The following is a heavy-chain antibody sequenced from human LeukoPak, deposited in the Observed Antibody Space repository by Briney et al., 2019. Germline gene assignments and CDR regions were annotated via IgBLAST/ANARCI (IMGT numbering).Heavy chain of an antibody. J-gene: IGHJ5*02. Sequence: SVGSLRLSCAASGFTFSSYAMSWVRHAPGKGLVWVSAINGSGASTYYADTVKGRFTIARDNSKNTLYLQMNSLRAEDTAVYYCAKDSIPFGELFLSRWFDPWGQGALVTVSS. D-gene: IGHD3-10*01. V-gene: IGHV3-23*01. CDR2: INGSGAST. CDR1: GFTFSSYA. CDR3: AKDSIPFGELFLSRWFDP.